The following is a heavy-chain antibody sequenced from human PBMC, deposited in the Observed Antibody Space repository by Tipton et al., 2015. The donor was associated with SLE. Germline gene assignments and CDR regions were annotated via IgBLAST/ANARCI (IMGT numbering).Heavy chain of an antibody. D-gene: IGHD6-19*01. V-gene: IGHV4-38-2*02. J-gene: IGHJ4*02. CDR2: IYYSGTT. CDR1: GYSISSDYY. CDR3: ARQVGGQWLVRTAFDY. Sequence: LRLSCTVSGYSISSDYYWGWIRQPPGKGLEWIGTIYYSGTTYYNPSLKSRVTISVDTSKNQFSLKLRSVTAADTAVYYCARQVGGQWLVRTAFDYWGQGTLVTVSS.